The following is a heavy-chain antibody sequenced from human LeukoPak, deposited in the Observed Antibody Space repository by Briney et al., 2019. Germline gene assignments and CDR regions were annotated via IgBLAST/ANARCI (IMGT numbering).Heavy chain of an antibody. CDR3: ATDTVAGTIDY. V-gene: IGHV1-24*01. CDR1: GYTLTELS. Sequence: ASVKVSCQVSGYTLTELSMHWVGQAPGKGVEWMGGFDPEDCETIYAQKFQDRVTMTEDTSTDTAYMELSSLRSEDTAVSYCATDTVAGTIDYWGQGTLVTVSS. J-gene: IGHJ4*02. CDR2: FDPEDCET. D-gene: IGHD6-19*01.